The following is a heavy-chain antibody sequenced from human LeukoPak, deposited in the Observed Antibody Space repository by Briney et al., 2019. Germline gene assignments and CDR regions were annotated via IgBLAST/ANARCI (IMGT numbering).Heavy chain of an antibody. J-gene: IGHJ4*02. CDR3: AKEPHILTGYYTDYFDS. V-gene: IGHV3-23*01. D-gene: IGHD3-9*01. Sequence: GGSLRLSCAASGFTFTSSAMSWVRQAPGKGLEWVSVISGSGHTTDYADSVKGRFTVSRDNSKNTLYLQMNSLRAEDTAVYFCAKEPHILTGYYTDYFDSWGQGTLVTVSS. CDR2: ISGSGHTT. CDR1: GFTFTSSA.